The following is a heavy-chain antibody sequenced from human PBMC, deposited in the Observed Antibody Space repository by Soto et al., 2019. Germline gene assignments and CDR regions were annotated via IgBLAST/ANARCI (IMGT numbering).Heavy chain of an antibody. CDR1: GGSFSGYY. CDR3: ARRRTYYYYYAMDV. V-gene: IGHV4-34*01. CDR2: INHRGST. J-gene: IGHJ6*04. Sequence: QVQLQQWGAGLLKPSETLSLTCTVYGGSFSGYYWSWIRQPPGKGLEWIGEINHRGSTNYNPSLKSRGTISVDTSKNQFSLKLSSVTAADTAVYYCARRRTYYYYYAMDVWGKGTTVTVSS.